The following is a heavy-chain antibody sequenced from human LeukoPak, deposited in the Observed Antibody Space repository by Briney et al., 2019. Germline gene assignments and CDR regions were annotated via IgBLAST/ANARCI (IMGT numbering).Heavy chain of an antibody. V-gene: IGHV3-23*01. J-gene: IGHJ4*02. CDR1: AFTFGNYY. CDR2: ISGSGGST. CDR3: TGNYYGSGSYADFDY. Sequence: AESLKLSCAASAFTFGNYYMSCIRHAPGKGLEWVSAISGSGGSTYYADSVKGRFTISRDNSKNTLYLQMNSLRAEDTAVYYCTGNYYGSGSYADFDYWGQGTLVTVSS. D-gene: IGHD3-10*01.